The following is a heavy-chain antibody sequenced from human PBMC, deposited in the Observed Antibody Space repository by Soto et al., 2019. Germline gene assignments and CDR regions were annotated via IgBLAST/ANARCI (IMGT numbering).Heavy chain of an antibody. CDR1: GFSLTTSGVG. V-gene: IGHV2-5*01. CDR2: IYWNDDK. Sequence: SGPTLVNPTQTLTLTCTFSGFSLTTSGVGVGWIRQPPGKALEWLALIYWNDDKRYSPSLRGRLTITKDTSKNQVVLAMTNMDPVGTATYYCALHTIRPATNWFDPWGLGTLVTVSS. CDR3: ALHTIRPATNWFDP. J-gene: IGHJ5*02. D-gene: IGHD2-2*01.